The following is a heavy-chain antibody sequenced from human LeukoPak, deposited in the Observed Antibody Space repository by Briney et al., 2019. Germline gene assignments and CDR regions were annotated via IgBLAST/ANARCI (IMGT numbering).Heavy chain of an antibody. CDR3: AKDECSSTSCFHWYY. J-gene: IGHJ4*02. CDR1: GFTFSSYA. Sequence: GGSLRLSCAASGFTFSSYAMSWVRQAPGKGLEWVSAISGSGGSTFYADSVQGRFTISRDSSKNTLYLQMNSLRAEDTAVYYCAKDECSSTSCFHWYYWGQGTLVTVSS. CDR2: ISGSGGST. D-gene: IGHD2-2*01. V-gene: IGHV3-23*01.